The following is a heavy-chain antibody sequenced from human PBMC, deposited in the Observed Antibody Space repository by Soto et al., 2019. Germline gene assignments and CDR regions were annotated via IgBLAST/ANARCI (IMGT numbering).Heavy chain of an antibody. CDR2: INPSGGGT. Sequence: ASVKVSCKASGYTFTSYYMHWVRQTPGQGLEWMGIINPSGGGTSYAQKFQGRVTMTRDTSTSTVYMELSSLRSEDTAVYYCARDREWELPHFDYWGQGTLVTVSS. CDR1: GYTFTSYY. V-gene: IGHV1-46*01. CDR3: ARDREWELPHFDY. J-gene: IGHJ4*02. D-gene: IGHD1-26*01.